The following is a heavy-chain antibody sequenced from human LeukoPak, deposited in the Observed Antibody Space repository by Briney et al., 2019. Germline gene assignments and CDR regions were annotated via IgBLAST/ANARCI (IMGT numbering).Heavy chain of an antibody. Sequence: WASVKVSFKASAYTFTIYGISWVRQAPGQGLEWMGWISPYNGNTNYAQKLQGRVTMTTDTSTSTAYMDLRSLRSDDTAVYYCARGIAVAVRFDYWGQGTLVTVSS. D-gene: IGHD6-19*01. CDR2: ISPYNGNT. J-gene: IGHJ4*02. V-gene: IGHV1-18*01. CDR1: AYTFTIYG. CDR3: ARGIAVAVRFDY.